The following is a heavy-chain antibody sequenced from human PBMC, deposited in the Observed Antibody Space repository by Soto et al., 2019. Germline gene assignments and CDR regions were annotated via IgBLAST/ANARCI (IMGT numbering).Heavy chain of an antibody. CDR2: INPSGGST. CDR3: ARGGQECSNSGCGYIYDGMDV. D-gene: IGHD1-26*01. Sequence: ASVKVSCKASGYTFTSYYMHWVRQAPGQGLEWMGIINPSGGSTSYAQKFQGRITMTTNTTTSTADMELRSLSSDDTAVYYCARGGQECSNSGCGYIYDGMDVWGQGTTVTVSS. V-gene: IGHV1-46*01. CDR1: GYTFTSYY. J-gene: IGHJ6*02.